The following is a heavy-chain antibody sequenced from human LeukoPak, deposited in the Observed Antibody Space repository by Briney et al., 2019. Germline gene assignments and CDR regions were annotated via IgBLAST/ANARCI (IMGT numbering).Heavy chain of an antibody. D-gene: IGHD5-24*01. Sequence: GGSLRLSCAASGFTFSTYWMHWVRHAPGKGLVWVTRISTDGSSTNYADSVKGRITISRDNAKSPLYLQMHSLRAEDTAVYYCARDQATSNVLGPWGQGTLVTVSS. CDR3: ARDQATSNVLGP. CDR1: GFTFSTYW. CDR2: ISTDGSST. V-gene: IGHV3-74*01. J-gene: IGHJ5*02.